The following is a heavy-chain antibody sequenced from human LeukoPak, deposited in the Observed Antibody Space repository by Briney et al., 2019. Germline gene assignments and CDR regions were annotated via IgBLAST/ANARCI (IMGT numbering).Heavy chain of an antibody. D-gene: IGHD6-19*01. CDR3: ARSLEQWLVTFDY. CDR1: GFTFSSYE. V-gene: IGHV3-48*03. CDR2: ISSSGSTI. Sequence: GGSLRLSCAASGFTFSSYEMNWVRQAPGKGLEWVSCISSSGSTIYYADSVKGRFTISRDNAKNSLYLQMNSLRAEDTAVYYCARSLEQWLVTFDYWGQGTLVTVSS. J-gene: IGHJ4*02.